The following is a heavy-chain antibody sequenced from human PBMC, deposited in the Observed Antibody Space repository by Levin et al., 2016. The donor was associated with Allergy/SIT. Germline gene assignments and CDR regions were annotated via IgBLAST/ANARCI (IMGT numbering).Heavy chain of an antibody. Sequence: WVRQAPGQGLEWMGWISAYNGNTNYAQKLQGRVTMTTDTSTSTAYMELRSLRSDDTAVYYCARVTASSYYVFWSGGSQGWFDPWGQGTLVTVSS. V-gene: IGHV1-18*01. J-gene: IGHJ5*02. CDR2: ISAYNGNT. CDR3: ARVTASSYYVFWSGGSQGWFDP. D-gene: IGHD3-3*01.